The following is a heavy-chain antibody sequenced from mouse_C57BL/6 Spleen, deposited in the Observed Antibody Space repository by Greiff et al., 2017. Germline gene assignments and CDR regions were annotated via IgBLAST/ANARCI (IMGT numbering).Heavy chain of an antibody. CDR2: ISSGSSTI. D-gene: IGHD2-2*01. V-gene: IGHV5-17*01. CDR1: GFTFSDYR. CDR3: SNYGYGDAMDY. J-gene: IGHJ4*01. Sequence: EVKLMESGGGLVKPGGSLKLSCAASGFTFSDYRMHWVRQAPEKGLEWVASISSGSSTIYYAASVKGRYTISRDNAKNTLFLQMPSLRSKDTAMYSCSNYGYGDAMDYWGQGTSVTVSS.